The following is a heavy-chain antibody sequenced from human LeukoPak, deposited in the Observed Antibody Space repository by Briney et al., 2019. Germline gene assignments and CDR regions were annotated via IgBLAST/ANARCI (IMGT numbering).Heavy chain of an antibody. CDR3: ARIYYRRSDYHYYYMDV. Sequence: ASVKVSCKASGYTFTSYDINWVRQAPGQGLEWGVWMNPNIGNTGSAQKVQGRITITMNTSISTAYMELSSLRSEDTAVYYCARIYYRRSDYHYYYMDVWGEGTTVTVSS. V-gene: IGHV1-8*01. J-gene: IGHJ6*03. CDR1: GYTFTSYD. CDR2: MNPNIGNT. D-gene: IGHD3-10*01.